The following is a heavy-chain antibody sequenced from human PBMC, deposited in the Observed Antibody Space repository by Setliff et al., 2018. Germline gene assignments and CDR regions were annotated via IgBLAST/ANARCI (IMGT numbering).Heavy chain of an antibody. CDR1: GGSFSTYY. V-gene: IGHV4-34*01. Sequence: SETLSLTCAVYGGSFSTYYWGWIRQSPGKGLEWIGSMYYSGSTYYNPSLKGRVTLSVDTTKNQFSLKLSSMTAADTAVYFCARHLLVQGTYHFDYWGQGSPVTVSS. CDR3: ARHLLVQGTYHFDY. D-gene: IGHD3-10*01. J-gene: IGHJ4*02. CDR2: MYYSGST.